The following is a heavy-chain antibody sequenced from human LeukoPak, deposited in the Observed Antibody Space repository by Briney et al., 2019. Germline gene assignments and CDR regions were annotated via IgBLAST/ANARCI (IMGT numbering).Heavy chain of an antibody. D-gene: IGHD1-1*01. CDR3: ARENWNYGWDV. CDR1: RFAFHNYA. CDR2: IYSGGST. J-gene: IGHJ6*04. V-gene: IGHV3-66*01. Sequence: SGGSLRLSCAASRFAFHNYAMTWIRQAPERGLEWVSVIYSGGSTYYADSVKGRFTISRDNSKNTLYLQMNSLRAEDTAVYYCARENWNYGWDVWGKGTTVTVSS.